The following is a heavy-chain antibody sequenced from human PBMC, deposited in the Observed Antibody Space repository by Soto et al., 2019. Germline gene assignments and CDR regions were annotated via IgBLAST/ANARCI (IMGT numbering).Heavy chain of an antibody. D-gene: IGHD1-26*01. CDR2: TYPGDSDT. CDR1: RYSFTSYW. V-gene: IGHV5-51*01. Sequence: PVASLKMTSKASRYSFTSYWIGWVRQLPGKGLEWMGITYPGDSDTRDGPSFQGQVTISADKSISTAYPQWSSPKASDTAMYYCARRVGATSNYNWFHPWGQGTLVTVSS. CDR3: ARRVGATSNYNWFHP. J-gene: IGHJ5*02.